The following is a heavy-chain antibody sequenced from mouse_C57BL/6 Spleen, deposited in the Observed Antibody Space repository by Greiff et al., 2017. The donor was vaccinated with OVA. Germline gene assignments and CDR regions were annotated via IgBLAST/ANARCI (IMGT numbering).Heavy chain of an antibody. CDR2: INPSNGGN. CDR1: GYTFTSYW. CDR3: ASDGSSYVGAIDY. V-gene: IGHV1-53*01. J-gene: IGHJ4*01. Sequence: QVQLQQPGTELVKPGASVELSCKASGYTFTSYWMHWVKQRPGQGLEWIGNINPSNGGNNYNEKFKSKATLTVDKSSSTAYMQLSSLTAEDAAVYDCASDGSSYVGAIDYWGQGTSVTVSS. D-gene: IGHD1-1*01.